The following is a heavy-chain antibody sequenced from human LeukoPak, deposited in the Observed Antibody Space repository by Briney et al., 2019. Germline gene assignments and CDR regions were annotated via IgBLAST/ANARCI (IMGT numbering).Heavy chain of an antibody. V-gene: IGHV4-39*07. CDR2: IYYTGST. D-gene: IGHD6-19*01. CDR1: GGSISSSSYY. Sequence: PSETLSLTCTVSGGSISSSSYYWGWIREPPGKGLEWIGSIYYTGSTYQNASLKSRVTISVDRSKNQFSLKLRSMTAADTAVYYCARQGSGVGVAGTWGWGQGIRVTVSS. J-gene: IGHJ4*02. CDR3: ARQGSGVGVAGTWG.